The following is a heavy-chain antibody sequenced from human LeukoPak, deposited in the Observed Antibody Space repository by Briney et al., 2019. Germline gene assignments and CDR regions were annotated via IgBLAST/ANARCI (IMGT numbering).Heavy chain of an antibody. D-gene: IGHD3-10*01. J-gene: IGHJ4*02. CDR2: IIPIFGTA. Sequence: SVKVSCKASGGTFSSYAISWVRQAPGQGLEWMGGIIPIFGTANYAQKFQGRVTITADKSTSTAYMELCSLRSEDTAVYYCARASMVRGVIITKSSGSLPPGYWGQGTLVTVSS. V-gene: IGHV1-69*06. CDR3: ARASMVRGVIITKSSGSLPPGY. CDR1: GGTFSSYA.